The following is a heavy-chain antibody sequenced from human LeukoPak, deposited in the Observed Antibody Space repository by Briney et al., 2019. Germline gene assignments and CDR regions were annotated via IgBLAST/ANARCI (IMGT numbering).Heavy chain of an antibody. J-gene: IGHJ4*02. CDR2: INPSGGST. Sequence: GASVKVSCKASGYTFSTHWMHWVRQAPGQGLEWMGIINPSGGSTTYAQKFQGRVTMSRDTSTTTVYMELSSLRSEDTAVYYCARDRRNYYDSSGYSLVFVYWGQGTLVTVSS. V-gene: IGHV1-46*01. CDR1: GYTFSTHW. CDR3: ARDRRNYYDSSGYSLVFVY. D-gene: IGHD3-22*01.